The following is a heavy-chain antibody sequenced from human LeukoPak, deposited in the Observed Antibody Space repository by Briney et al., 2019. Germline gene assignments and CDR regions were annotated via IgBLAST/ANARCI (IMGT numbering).Heavy chain of an antibody. D-gene: IGHD5-24*01. Sequence: SETLSLTCTVSGGSISSYYWNWIRQPPGRGLEWIGYIHYSGSTKYNPSLKSRVTISVDTSKNQFSLKLSSVTAADTAVYYCARGQIGRWLQLWGQGTLVTVSS. CDR2: IHYSGST. CDR1: GGSISSYY. V-gene: IGHV4-59*01. CDR3: ARGQIGRWLQL. J-gene: IGHJ4*02.